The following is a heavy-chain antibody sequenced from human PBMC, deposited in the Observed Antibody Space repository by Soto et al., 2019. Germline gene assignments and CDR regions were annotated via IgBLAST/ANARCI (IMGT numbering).Heavy chain of an antibody. J-gene: IGHJ4*02. V-gene: IGHV1-18*04. CDR2: ISAYNGNT. CDR3: ARDAPPADY. CDR1: GYTFTSYS. Sequence: QVQLVQSGAEVKKPGASVKVSCKASGYTFTSYSISWVRQAPGQGLEWMGWISAYNGNTNYAQMLQSRVTMTTNTSTNTAYMALRSLRSDDTAVYYCARDAPPADYWGQGTLVTVSS.